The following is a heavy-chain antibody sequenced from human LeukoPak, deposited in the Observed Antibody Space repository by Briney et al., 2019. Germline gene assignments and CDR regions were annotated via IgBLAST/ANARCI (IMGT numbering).Heavy chain of an antibody. CDR3: ARVVITGFHYYGMDV. Sequence: SETLSLTCTVSGGSISSYYWSWIRQPPGKGLEWIGYIYYSGSTNYNPSLKSRVTISVDTSKNQFSLKLSSVTAADTAVYYCARVVITGFHYYGMDVWGQGTTVTVSS. CDR1: GGSISSYY. J-gene: IGHJ6*02. CDR2: IYYSGST. D-gene: IGHD3-22*01. V-gene: IGHV4-59*01.